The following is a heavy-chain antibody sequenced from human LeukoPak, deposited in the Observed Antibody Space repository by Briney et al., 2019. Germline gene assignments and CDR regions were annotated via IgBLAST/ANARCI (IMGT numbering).Heavy chain of an antibody. Sequence: GASVKVSCKASGYTFTGYYMHWVRQAPGQGLEWMGWINPNSGGTNYAQKFQGRVTMTRDTSISTAYMELSRLRSDDTAVYYCARDLSDSLIVGATWFDYWGQGTLVTVSS. J-gene: IGHJ4*02. D-gene: IGHD1-26*01. CDR3: ARDLSDSLIVGATWFDY. CDR2: INPNSGGT. V-gene: IGHV1-2*02. CDR1: GYTFTGYY.